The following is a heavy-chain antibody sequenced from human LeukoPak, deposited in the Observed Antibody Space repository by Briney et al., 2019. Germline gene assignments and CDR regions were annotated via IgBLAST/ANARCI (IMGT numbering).Heavy chain of an antibody. CDR3: ARGRHYGGYFDL. CDR2: IGTAGDT. CDR1: GFTFSSYD. J-gene: IGHJ2*01. V-gene: IGHV3-13*01. Sequence: GGSLRLSCAASGFTFSSYDMHWVRQATGKGLEWVSAIGTAGDTYYPGSVKGRFTISRENAKNSLYLQMNSLRAGDTAVYYCARGRHYGGYFDLWGRGTLVTVSS. D-gene: IGHD4-17*01.